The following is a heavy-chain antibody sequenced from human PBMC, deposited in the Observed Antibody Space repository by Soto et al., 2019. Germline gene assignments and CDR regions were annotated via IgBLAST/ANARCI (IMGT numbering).Heavy chain of an antibody. CDR3: ARDYYGDYHFDY. V-gene: IGHV3-48*02. CDR1: GFTFTSYG. Sequence: GGSLRLSCAASGFTFTSYGMSWVRQAPGKGLEWVSSISPSGGTIHYADSVKGRFTISRDNARNSLYLQMSSLRDEDTAVYYCARDYYGDYHFDYWGQGTLVTVSS. D-gene: IGHD4-17*01. J-gene: IGHJ4*02. CDR2: ISPSGGTI.